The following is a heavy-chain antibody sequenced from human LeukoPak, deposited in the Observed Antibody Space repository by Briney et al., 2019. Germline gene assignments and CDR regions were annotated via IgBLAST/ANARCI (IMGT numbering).Heavy chain of an antibody. CDR1: GFTVSSNY. CDR2: IYSDDTT. V-gene: IGHV3-53*01. CDR3: ARARVPAAMAIDY. J-gene: IGHJ4*02. D-gene: IGHD2-2*01. Sequence: PGGSLRLSCAAPGFTVSSNYMSWVRQAPGKGLEWVSIIYSDDTTAYADSVKGRFTISRDNSKNTLYLQLNNLRAEDTAVYYCARARVPAAMAIDYWGQGTLVTVSS.